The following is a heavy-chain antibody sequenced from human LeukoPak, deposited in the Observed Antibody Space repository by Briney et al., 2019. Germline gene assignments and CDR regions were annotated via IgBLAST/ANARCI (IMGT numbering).Heavy chain of an antibody. Sequence: ASVKVSCKASGYTFTGYYMHWVRQAPGQGLEWMGWINPNSGGTNYAQKFQGRVTMTRDTSISTAYMELSRLRSDDTAVYYCARDLYCSSTSCSKDNWGQGTLVTVSS. D-gene: IGHD2-2*01. CDR1: GYTFTGYY. CDR3: ARDLYCSSTSCSKDN. J-gene: IGHJ4*02. V-gene: IGHV1-2*02. CDR2: INPNSGGT.